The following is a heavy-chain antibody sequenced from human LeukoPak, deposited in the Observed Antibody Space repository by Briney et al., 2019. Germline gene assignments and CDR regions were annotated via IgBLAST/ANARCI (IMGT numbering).Heavy chain of an antibody. CDR2: ISSDESSK. V-gene: IGHV3-30*03. J-gene: IGHJ4*02. Sequence: GGSLRLSCAASGFTFSSYGMNWVRQAPGKGLDWVAIISSDESSKYYADSVKGRSTISRDNPKNTLYLQMNSLRAEDTAVYYCAREVGMTDYWGQGTLVTVSS. CDR3: AREVGMTDY. CDR1: GFTFSSYG.